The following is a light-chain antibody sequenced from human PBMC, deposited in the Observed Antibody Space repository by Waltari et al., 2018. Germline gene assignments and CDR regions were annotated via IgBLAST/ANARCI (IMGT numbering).Light chain of an antibody. CDR3: QSYDSSLSASV. Sequence: QSVLTQPPSVSGAPGQSVTISCTGSSSNLGADYDVHWYQQLPGTAPKLLIYGNHIRPSGVPDRFSGSKSGTSASLAITGLQADDEADYYCQSYDSSLSASVFGGGTKLTVL. V-gene: IGLV1-40*01. J-gene: IGLJ2*01. CDR2: GNH. CDR1: SSNLGADYD.